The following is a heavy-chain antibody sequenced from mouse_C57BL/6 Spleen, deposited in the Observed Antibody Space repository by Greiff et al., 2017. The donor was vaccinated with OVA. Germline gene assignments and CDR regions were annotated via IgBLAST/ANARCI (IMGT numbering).Heavy chain of an antibody. J-gene: IGHJ4*01. CDR1: GYAFSSSW. CDR2: IYPGDGDT. CDR3: ARPDYYYGSSYAMDY. Sequence: LVESGPELVKPGASVKISCKASGYAFSSSWMNWVKQRPGKGLEWIGRIYPGDGDTNYNGKFKGKATLTADKSYSTAYMQLSSLTSEDSAVYFCARPDYYYGSSYAMDYWGQGTSVTVSS. D-gene: IGHD1-1*01. V-gene: IGHV1-82*01.